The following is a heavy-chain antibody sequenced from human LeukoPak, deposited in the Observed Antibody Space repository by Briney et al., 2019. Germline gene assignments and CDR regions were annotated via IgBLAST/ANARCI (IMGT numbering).Heavy chain of an antibody. CDR1: GYSFTSHG. Sequence: ASVKVSCKASGYSFTSHGISWVRQAPGQGLEWMGWISAYNGNTNYAQKLQGRVTMTTDTSTSIAYMELRSLRSDDTAVYYCARVHFSGSYLDGGFDYWGQGTLVTVSS. D-gene: IGHD1-26*01. V-gene: IGHV1-18*01. CDR2: ISAYNGNT. CDR3: ARVHFSGSYLDGGFDY. J-gene: IGHJ4*02.